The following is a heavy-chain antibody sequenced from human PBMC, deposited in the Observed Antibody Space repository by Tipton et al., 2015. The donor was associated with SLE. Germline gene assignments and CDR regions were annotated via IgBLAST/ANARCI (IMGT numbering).Heavy chain of an antibody. CDR3: ARPENWNPFDY. Sequence: RSLRLSCAASGFTFSSYGMHWVRQAPGKGLEWVAVIWYDGSNKYYADSVKGRFTISRDNAKNSLYLQMNSLRAEDTAVYYCARPENWNPFDYWGQGTLVTVSS. CDR1: GFTFSSYG. CDR2: IWYDGSNK. D-gene: IGHD1-1*01. J-gene: IGHJ4*02. V-gene: IGHV3-33*01.